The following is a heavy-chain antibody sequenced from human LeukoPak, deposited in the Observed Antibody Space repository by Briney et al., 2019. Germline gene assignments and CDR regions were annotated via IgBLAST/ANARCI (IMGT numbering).Heavy chain of an antibody. D-gene: IGHD4-17*01. J-gene: IGHJ3*02. CDR1: GGSISSYY. Sequence: PSETLSLTCTVSGGSISSYYWSWVRQPAGKGLEWIGRIYSSGRTNHNPSLKSRVTISVSTSRNQFSLKLSSVTAADTAVYYCARHLDYGDHQGAFDIWGQGTMVTVSS. CDR2: IYSSGRT. V-gene: IGHV4-4*07. CDR3: ARHLDYGDHQGAFDI.